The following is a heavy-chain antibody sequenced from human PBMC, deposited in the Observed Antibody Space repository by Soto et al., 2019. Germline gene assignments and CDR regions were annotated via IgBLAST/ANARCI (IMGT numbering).Heavy chain of an antibody. CDR1: GGSSNTYA. CDR3: ARGRLVVVPDGTPSYSSAMDV. CDR2: IIPMFGTT. J-gene: IGHJ6*02. D-gene: IGHD6-13*01. V-gene: IGHV1-69*01. Sequence: QVQLVQSGSEVKKPGSSVRVSCKASGGSSNTYAVSWVRQAPGQGLEWMGGIIPMFGTTNYAEKFQGRVTITADESTSTANMELNNLRFDDTALYYCARGRLVVVPDGTPSYSSAMDVWGQGTTVTVSS.